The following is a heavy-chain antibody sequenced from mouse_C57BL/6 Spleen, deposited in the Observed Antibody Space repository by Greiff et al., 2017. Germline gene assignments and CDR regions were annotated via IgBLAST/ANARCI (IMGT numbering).Heavy chain of an antibody. CDR1: GFSLTSYG. J-gene: IGHJ1*03. D-gene: IGHD4-1*01. CDR3: ARTGAGGYFDV. V-gene: IGHV2-6*01. Sequence: VMLVESGPGLVAPSQSLSITCTVSGFSLTSYGVDWVRQSPGKGLEWLGVIWGVGSTNYNSAPKSRLSTSKDNSKSQIFLKMNSLQNDDTAMYYCARTGAGGYFDVWGTGTTVTVSS. CDR2: IWGVGST.